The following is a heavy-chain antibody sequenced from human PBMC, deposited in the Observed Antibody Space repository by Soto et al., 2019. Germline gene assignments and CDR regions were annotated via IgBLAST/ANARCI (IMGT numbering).Heavy chain of an antibody. Sequence: GCLLLACSASGFKFSNYAMSWVRQAPGKGLEWVSLISATGGGTYYADSVKGRFTISRDNSHNTLYLQVHSLTAEDTAVYYCAKDRRAGGNSAFYFDFWGQGAQVTVYS. CDR1: GFKFSNYA. D-gene: IGHD3-16*01. V-gene: IGHV3-23*01. J-gene: IGHJ4*02. CDR2: ISATGGGT. CDR3: AKDRRAGGNSAFYFDF.